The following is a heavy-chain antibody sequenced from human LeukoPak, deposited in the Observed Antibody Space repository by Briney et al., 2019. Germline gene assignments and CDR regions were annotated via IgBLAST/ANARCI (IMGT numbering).Heavy chain of an antibody. CDR2: ISDSGST. CDR1: GGSITGYY. J-gene: IGHJ5*02. D-gene: IGHD4-17*01. V-gene: IGHV4-59*01. CDR3: ARVFRGAVTSNWFDP. Sequence: PSETLSLTCTVSGGSITGYYWTWIRQPPGKGLEWIGYISDSGSTNYNPSLKSRVTMSVDSSNTEFSLRLNSVTTADTAVYYCARVFRGAVTSNWFDPWGQGTLVTVSS.